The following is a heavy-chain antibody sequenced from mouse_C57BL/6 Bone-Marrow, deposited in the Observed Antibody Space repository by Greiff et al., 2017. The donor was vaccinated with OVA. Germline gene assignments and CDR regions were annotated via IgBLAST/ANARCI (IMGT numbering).Heavy chain of an antibody. CDR3: ARGGLLMDY. D-gene: IGHD1-1*01. CDR1: GYAFSSSW. J-gene: IGHJ4*01. Sequence: QVQLQQSGPELVKPGASVKISFKASGYAFSSSWMNWVKQRPGTGLEWIGLIYPGDGDTTYNGKFQGKATLTADNSSSTAYMQLSSLTSEDSAVYFCARGGLLMDYWGQGTAVTVSS. CDR2: IYPGDGDT. V-gene: IGHV1-82*01.